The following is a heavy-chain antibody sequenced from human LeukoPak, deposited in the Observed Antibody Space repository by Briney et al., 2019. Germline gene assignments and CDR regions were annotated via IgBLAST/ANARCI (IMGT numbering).Heavy chain of an antibody. Sequence: GGSLRLSCGASGFNVSSNYMSWVRQAPGKGLEWVSVIYSGGSTYYADSVKGRFTISRHNSKNTLYLQMNSLGPEDTAVYYCASSGYYDSSIFDYWGQGTLVTVSS. CDR3: ASSGYYDSSIFDY. J-gene: IGHJ4*02. V-gene: IGHV3-53*04. CDR2: IYSGGST. D-gene: IGHD3-22*01. CDR1: GFNVSSNY.